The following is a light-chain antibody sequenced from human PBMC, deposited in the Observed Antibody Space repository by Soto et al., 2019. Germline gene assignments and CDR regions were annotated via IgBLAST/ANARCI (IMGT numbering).Light chain of an antibody. J-gene: IGLJ2*01. Sequence: QSVLTQPPSASGTPGQRVTISCSGSSSNIGRNTVNWYQQFPGTAPKLLIYTNDQRPSGVPDRFSGSRSGSSASLAISGLQSEDEADYYCAAWDDSLNGVVFGGRTKVTVL. CDR2: TND. CDR3: AAWDDSLNGVV. V-gene: IGLV1-44*01. CDR1: SSNIGRNT.